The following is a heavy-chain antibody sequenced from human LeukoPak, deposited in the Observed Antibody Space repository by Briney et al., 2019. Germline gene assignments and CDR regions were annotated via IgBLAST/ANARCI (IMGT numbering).Heavy chain of an antibody. CDR1: GFTFSSYS. V-gene: IGHV3-21*01. CDR2: ISSSSSYI. Sequence: GGSLRLSCAASGFTFSSYSMNWVRQAPGKGLEWVSSISSSSSYIYYADSVKGRFTISRDNAKNSLYLQMNSLRAEDTAVYYCARPLYHGGNLNYWGQGTLVTVSS. D-gene: IGHD4-23*01. J-gene: IGHJ4*02. CDR3: ARPLYHGGNLNY.